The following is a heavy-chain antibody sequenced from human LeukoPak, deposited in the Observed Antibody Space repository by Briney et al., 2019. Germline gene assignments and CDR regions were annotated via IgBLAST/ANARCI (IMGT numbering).Heavy chain of an antibody. CDR1: GGTFSSYT. D-gene: IGHD2-2*02. CDR3: ARDRGYCSSTSCYIGAWFDP. V-gene: IGHV1-69*04. CDR2: IIPILGIA. Sequence: ASVKVSCKASGGTFSSYTISWVRQAPGQGLEWMGRIIPILGIANYAQKFQGRVTITADKSTSTAYMELSSLRSEDTAVYYCARDRGYCSSTSCYIGAWFDPWGQGTLVTVSS. J-gene: IGHJ5*02.